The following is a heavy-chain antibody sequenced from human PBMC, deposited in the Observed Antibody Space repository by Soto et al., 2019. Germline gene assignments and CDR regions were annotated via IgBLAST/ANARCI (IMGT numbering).Heavy chain of an antibody. Sequence: GGSRRLSCAAAGFTFSNAWMSWVRQAPGKGLEWDGRIKSKTDRGTTDYAAPVNGRFTISRDDSKNTLYLQMTSLKTVDTAVYYCTASSVLDCSGGSCYSLGYYYYGMDVWGQGTTVTVSS. V-gene: IGHV3-15*01. CDR3: TASSVLDCSGGSCYSLGYYYYGMDV. CDR2: IKSKTDRGTT. CDR1: GFTFSNAW. D-gene: IGHD2-15*01. J-gene: IGHJ6*02.